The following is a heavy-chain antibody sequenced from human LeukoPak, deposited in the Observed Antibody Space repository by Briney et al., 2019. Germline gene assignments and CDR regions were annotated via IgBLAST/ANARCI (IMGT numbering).Heavy chain of an antibody. Sequence: GGSLRLSCAASGFTFSGYGMHWVRQAPGKGLEWVAVISYDGSHKYYADSVKGRFTISRDNAKNSLYLQMNRLRAEDTAVYYCARGYDFWSDYYFDYWGQGTLVTVSS. V-gene: IGHV3-30*03. CDR3: ARGYDFWSDYYFDY. D-gene: IGHD3-3*01. CDR1: GFTFSGYG. J-gene: IGHJ4*02. CDR2: ISYDGSHK.